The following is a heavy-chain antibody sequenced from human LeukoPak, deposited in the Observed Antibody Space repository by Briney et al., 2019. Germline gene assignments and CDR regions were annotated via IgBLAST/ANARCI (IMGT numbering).Heavy chain of an antibody. CDR3: ARERDGYIDY. CDR1: GFTFDDYA. V-gene: IGHV3-9*01. Sequence: PGRSLRLSCAASGFTFDDYAMHWVRQAPGKGLEWVSGISWNSGSIGYADSVKGRFTISRDNAKNTLYLQMSSLRVEDTAVYYCARERDGYIDYWGQGTLVTVSS. CDR2: ISWNSGSI. J-gene: IGHJ4*02. D-gene: IGHD5-24*01.